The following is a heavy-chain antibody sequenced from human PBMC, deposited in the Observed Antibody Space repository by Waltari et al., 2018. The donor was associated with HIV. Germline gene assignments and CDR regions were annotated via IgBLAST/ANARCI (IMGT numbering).Heavy chain of an antibody. V-gene: IGHV4-31*03. Sequence: QVQLQESGPGLVKPSQTLSLNCTVSGGSISSGGYYWSWIRQHPGKGLEWIGYIYYSGSTYYNPSLKSRVTISVDTSKNQFSLKLSSVTAADTAVYYCARNLRYFDWLGFDPWGQGTLVTVSS. J-gene: IGHJ5*02. CDR3: ARNLRYFDWLGFDP. CDR2: IYYSGST. CDR1: GGSISSGGYY. D-gene: IGHD3-9*01.